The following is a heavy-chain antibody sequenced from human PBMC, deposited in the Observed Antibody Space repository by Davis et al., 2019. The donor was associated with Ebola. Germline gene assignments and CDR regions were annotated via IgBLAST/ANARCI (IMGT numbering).Heavy chain of an antibody. V-gene: IGHV3-7*01. CDR1: GFTFSSYW. J-gene: IGHJ4*02. CDR3: SRGGAVKFDY. D-gene: IGHD4-17*01. Sequence: GESLKISCAVSGFTFSSYWMSWVRQAPGKGLEWVANIKQDGSEIHYVDSVKGRFTISRDKTKKSLYLQMNSLRDEETALYNCSRGGAVKFDYWGQGTLVTVSS. CDR2: IKQDGSEI.